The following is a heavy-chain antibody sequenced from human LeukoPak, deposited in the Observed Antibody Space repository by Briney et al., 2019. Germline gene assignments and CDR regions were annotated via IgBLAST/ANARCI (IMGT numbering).Heavy chain of an antibody. CDR2: IKRKTDGGTT. CDR3: TTDPRGDSSYYGMDV. CDR1: GFTFSNAW. J-gene: IGHJ6*02. V-gene: IGHV3-15*01. D-gene: IGHD6-13*01. Sequence: GGSLRLSCAASGFTFSNAWMSWVRQAPGKGLEWVGRIKRKTDGGTTDYAAPVKGRFTISRDDSKNTLYLQMNSLKAEDTAVYYCTTDPRGDSSYYGMDVWGQGTTVTVSS.